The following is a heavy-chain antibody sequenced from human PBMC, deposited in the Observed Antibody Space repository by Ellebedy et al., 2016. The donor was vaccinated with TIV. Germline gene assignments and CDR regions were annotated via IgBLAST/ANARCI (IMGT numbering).Heavy chain of an antibody. CDR3: ARRGGSGWLLNV. J-gene: IGHJ4*02. CDR2: IYPDDSDA. Sequence: GESLKISCKGSGYSLTNYWIGWVRQMPGKGLEWMGIIYPDDSDARYSPSFQGQVTISTDRSISTAYLQWRSLKASDTGIYYCARRGGSGWLLNVWGQGTLVTVSS. D-gene: IGHD6-25*01. V-gene: IGHV5-51*01. CDR1: GYSLTNYW.